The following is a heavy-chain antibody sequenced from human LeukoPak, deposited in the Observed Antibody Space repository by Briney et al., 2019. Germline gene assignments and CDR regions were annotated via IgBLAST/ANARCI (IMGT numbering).Heavy chain of an antibody. CDR2: IPASGGST. Sequence: GGSLRLSCAASGFTFSSNVMIWVRQAPGKGLEWVSSIPASGGSTYYADSVKGRFTNSRDNSKNSLYLQMNSLRAEDTAVYYCAGDYDFWSGSPFGYWGQGTLVTVSS. V-gene: IGHV3-23*01. D-gene: IGHD3-3*01. CDR1: GFTFSSNV. CDR3: AGDYDFWSGSPFGY. J-gene: IGHJ4*02.